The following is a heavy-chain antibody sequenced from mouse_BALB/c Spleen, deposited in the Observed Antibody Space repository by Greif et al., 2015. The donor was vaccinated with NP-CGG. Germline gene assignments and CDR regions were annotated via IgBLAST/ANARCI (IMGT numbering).Heavy chain of an antibody. D-gene: IGHD4-1*01. CDR1: GFTFSSFG. V-gene: IGHV5-17*02. CDR2: ISSGSSTI. CDR3: ARSGLGHGMDY. Sequence: DVMLVESGGGLVQPGGSRKLSCAASGFTFSSFGMHWVRQAPEKGLEWVAYISSGSSTIYYADTVKGRFTISRDNPKNTLFLQMASLRSEDTAMYYCARSGLGHGMDYWGQGTSVTVSS. J-gene: IGHJ4*01.